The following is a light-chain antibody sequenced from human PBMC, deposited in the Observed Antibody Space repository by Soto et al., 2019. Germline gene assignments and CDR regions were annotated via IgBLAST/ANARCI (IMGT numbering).Light chain of an antibody. CDR3: QQSYSTPYT. J-gene: IGKJ2*01. CDR2: AAS. Sequence: DIQMTQSPSSLSASVGDRATITCRASQSISSYFNWYQQKQAEAPKLLLYAASRLQSGVPSRFSGSGSGTDFTLTISSLPPEDFATYYCQQSYSTPYTFGQGTKLEIK. CDR1: QSISSY. V-gene: IGKV1-39*01.